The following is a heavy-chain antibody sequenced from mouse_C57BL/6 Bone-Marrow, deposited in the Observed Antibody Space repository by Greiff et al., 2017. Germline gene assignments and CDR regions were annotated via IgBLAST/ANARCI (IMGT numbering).Heavy chain of an antibody. D-gene: IGHD2-2*01. Sequence: QVQLQQPGAELVMPGASVKLSCKASGYTFTSYWMHWVKQRTGQGLEWIGEIYPRSGNTYYNEKFKGKATLTADKSSSTAYMELRSLTSEDSAVYFCARERTMVTTGCHYFDYWGQGTTLTVSS. CDR1: GYTFTSYW. J-gene: IGHJ2*01. V-gene: IGHV1-81*01. CDR3: ARERTMVTTGCHYFDY. CDR2: IYPRSGNT.